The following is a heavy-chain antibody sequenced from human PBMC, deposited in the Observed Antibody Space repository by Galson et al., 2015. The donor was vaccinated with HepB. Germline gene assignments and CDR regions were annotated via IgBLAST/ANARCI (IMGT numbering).Heavy chain of an antibody. CDR2: IDWDDDK. Sequence: PALVKPTQTLTLTCTFSGFSLSTSEMCVSWIRQPPGKALEWLARIDWDDDKYYSTSLKTRLTITKDTSKNQVVLTMTNMDPVDTATYFCARDTAWTHDYWGQGALVTVSS. CDR1: GFSLSTSEMC. CDR3: ARDTAWTHDY. J-gene: IGHJ4*02. D-gene: IGHD3/OR15-3a*01. V-gene: IGHV2-70*11.